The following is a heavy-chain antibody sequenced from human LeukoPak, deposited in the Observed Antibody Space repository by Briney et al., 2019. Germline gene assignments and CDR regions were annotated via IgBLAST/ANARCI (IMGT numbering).Heavy chain of an antibody. V-gene: IGHV3-23*01. D-gene: IGHD2-2*02. J-gene: IGHJ5*02. Sequence: GGSLRLSCAASGFTFSSYAMSWVRQAPGKGLERVSAISGSGGSTYYADSVKGRFTISRDNSKNTLYLQMNSLRAEDTAVYYCAKGPSIVVVPAAIHHWGQGTLVTVSS. CDR2: ISGSGGST. CDR1: GFTFSSYA. CDR3: AKGPSIVVVPAAIHH.